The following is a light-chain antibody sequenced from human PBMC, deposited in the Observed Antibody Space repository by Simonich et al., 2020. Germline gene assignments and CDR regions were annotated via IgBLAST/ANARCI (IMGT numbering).Light chain of an antibody. V-gene: IGLV3-10*01. CDR1: ALPKKY. CDR2: EES. J-gene: IGLJ2*01. Sequence: SYELTQPPSVSVSPGQTARFTCSGDALPKKYAYWYQHKSGQAPVLVIYEESKRPSGIPERFSGSSSGTMATLTISGAQVEDEADYYCYSTDSSGNHRVFGGGTKLTVL. CDR3: YSTDSSGNHRV.